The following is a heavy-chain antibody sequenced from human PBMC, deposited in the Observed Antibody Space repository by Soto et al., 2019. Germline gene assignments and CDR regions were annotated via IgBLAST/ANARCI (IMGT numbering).Heavy chain of an antibody. CDR3: ARGDRLRYFDWLLKPDAFVI. D-gene: IGHD3-9*01. J-gene: IGHJ3*02. CDR2: MNPNSGNT. V-gene: IGHV1-8*01. Sequence: ASVKVSCKASGYTFTSYDINWVRQATGQGLEWMGWMNPNSGNTGYAQKFQGRVTMTRNTSISTAYMELSSLRSEDTAVYYCARGDRLRYFDWLLKPDAFVIWGQGTMVTVSS. CDR1: GYTFTSYD.